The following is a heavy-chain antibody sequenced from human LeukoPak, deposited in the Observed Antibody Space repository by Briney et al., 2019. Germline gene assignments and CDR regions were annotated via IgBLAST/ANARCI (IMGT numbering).Heavy chain of an antibody. V-gene: IGHV3-23*01. CDR3: ARSWRYYDSSGYYAFDI. CDR2: SAGST. CDR1: GFTFSNYW. D-gene: IGHD3-22*01. J-gene: IGHJ3*02. Sequence: QPGGSLRLSCAASGFTFSNYWMIWVRQAPGRGLEWVSSSAGSTKYADSVKGRFTISRDNSKNTLYLQMNSLRAEDTAVYYCARSWRYYDSSGYYAFDIWGQGTMVTVSS.